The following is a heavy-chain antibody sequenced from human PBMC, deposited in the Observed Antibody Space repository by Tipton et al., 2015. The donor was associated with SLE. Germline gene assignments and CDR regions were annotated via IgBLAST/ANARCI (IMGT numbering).Heavy chain of an antibody. CDR2: IYTSGST. V-gene: IGHV4-61*09. CDR3: ARFIPMIVVPPYSKTDAFDI. Sequence: TLSLTCTVSGGSISSGSYYWSWIRQPAGKGLEWIGYIYTSGSTNYNPSLKSRVTISVDTSKKQCSLKLSSVTAADTAVYYCARFIPMIVVPPYSKTDAFDIWGQGTMVTVSS. CDR1: GGSISSGSYY. J-gene: IGHJ3*02. D-gene: IGHD3-22*01.